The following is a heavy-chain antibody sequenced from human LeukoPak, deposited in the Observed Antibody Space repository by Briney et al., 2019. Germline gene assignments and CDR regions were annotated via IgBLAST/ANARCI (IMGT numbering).Heavy chain of an antibody. CDR3: ARVELGRYYYDSSGTLDY. J-gene: IGHJ4*02. CDR2: INHSGST. Sequence: PSETLSLTCAVYGGSFSGYYWTWIRQPPGKGLEWIGEINHSGSTNYNPSLKSRVTISVDTSKNQFSLKLSSVTAADTAVYYCARVELGRYYYDSSGTLDYWGQGTLVTVSS. D-gene: IGHD3-22*01. CDR1: GGSFSGYY. V-gene: IGHV4-34*01.